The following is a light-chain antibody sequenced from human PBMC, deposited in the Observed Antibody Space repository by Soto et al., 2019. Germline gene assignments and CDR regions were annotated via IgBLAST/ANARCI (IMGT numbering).Light chain of an antibody. V-gene: IGKV1-5*01. Sequence: DIQMTQSPSTLSASVGDRVTINCRASQSISSWLAWYQQKPGKAPKLLIYDVSSLESRVPSRFSGSGPGTEFTLPISRLRPDDFATHYYHTYNTYSYTFGQGTKLENK. CDR1: QSISSW. J-gene: IGKJ2*01. CDR2: DVS. CDR3: HTYNTYSYT.